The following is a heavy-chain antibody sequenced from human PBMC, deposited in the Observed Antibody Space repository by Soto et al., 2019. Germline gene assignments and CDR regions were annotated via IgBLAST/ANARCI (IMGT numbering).Heavy chain of an antibody. J-gene: IGHJ4*02. CDR1: GYTFTSYG. CDR2: ISAYNGNT. CDR3: ARVPYCSGGSCYLGYFDY. D-gene: IGHD2-15*01. V-gene: IGHV1-18*01. Sequence: VKVSCKASGYTFTSYGISWVRQAPGQGLEWMGWISAYNGNTNYAQKLQGRVTMTTDTSTSTAYMELRSLRSDDTAVYYCARVPYCSGGSCYLGYFDYWGQGTLVTVSS.